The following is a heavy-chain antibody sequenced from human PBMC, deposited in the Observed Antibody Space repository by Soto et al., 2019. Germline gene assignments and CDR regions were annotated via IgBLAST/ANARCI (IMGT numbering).Heavy chain of an antibody. CDR2: IFHSGST. CDR1: GYSISSGYY. D-gene: IGHD2-2*01. J-gene: IGHJ5*02. CDR3: ARERGHCSSTNCCGRFDP. V-gene: IGHV4-38-2*02. Sequence: NPSETLSLTCAVSGYSISSGYYWGWIRQPPGKGLEWIGTIFHSGSTYYNPSLKSRVTISIDTSKNQFSLKVTSVTAADTAVYYCARERGHCSSTNCCGRFDPWGQGTLVTVSS.